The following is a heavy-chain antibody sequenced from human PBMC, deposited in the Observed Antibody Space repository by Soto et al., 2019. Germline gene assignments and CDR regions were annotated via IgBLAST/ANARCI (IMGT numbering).Heavy chain of an antibody. J-gene: IGHJ6*02. V-gene: IGHV1-69*06. CDR2: IIPIFGTA. Sequence: SVKVSCKASGGTFSSYAISWVRQAPGQGLEWMGGIIPIFGTANYAQKFQGRVTITADKSTSTAYMELSSLRSEDTAVYYCARGRIAASYYYYYGMDAWGQGTTVTVSS. D-gene: IGHD6-13*01. CDR3: ARGRIAASYYYYYGMDA. CDR1: GGTFSSYA.